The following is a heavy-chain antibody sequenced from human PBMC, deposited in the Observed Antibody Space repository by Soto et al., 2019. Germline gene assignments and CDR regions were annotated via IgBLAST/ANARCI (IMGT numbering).Heavy chain of an antibody. J-gene: IGHJ5*02. CDR1: GFTFSTYS. CDR2: ISSSSSYI. CDR3: AREARYGSGSFRFDP. V-gene: IGHV3-21*01. D-gene: IGHD3-10*01. Sequence: GGSLRLSCAASGFTFSTYSMNWVRQAPGKGLEWVSSISSSSSYIYYADSVKGRFTISRDNAKNSLYLQMNSLRAEDTAVYYCAREARYGSGSFRFDPWGQGTLVTVSS.